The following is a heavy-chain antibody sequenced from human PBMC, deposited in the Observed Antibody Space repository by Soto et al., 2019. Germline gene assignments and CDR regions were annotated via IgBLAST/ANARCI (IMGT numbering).Heavy chain of an antibody. V-gene: IGHV4-31*03. CDR3: ARSWGNGTYPHDFQP. CDR1: GGSISRGGYY. J-gene: IGHJ1*01. D-gene: IGHD1-26*01. CDR2: IHYSGST. Sequence: SETLSLTCTASGGSISRGGYYWSWMRQHPGKGLEWIGYIHYSGSTYYNPSLKSRVTISVDTSNNQFSLKLSSVTAADTAVYYCARSWGNGTYPHDFQPSAQGTLVPVSA.